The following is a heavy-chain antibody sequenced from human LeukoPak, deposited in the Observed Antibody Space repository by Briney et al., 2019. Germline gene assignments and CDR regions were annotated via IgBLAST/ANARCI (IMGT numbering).Heavy chain of an antibody. CDR2: IKQDGRET. CDR3: ARVKWFKVWYFDL. J-gene: IGHJ2*01. Sequence: GGSLRLSCAASGFTFSRFWMSWVRQAPGKGLEWVANIKQDGRETYYVDSVKGRFTISRDNAKNSLYLQMNSLRAEDSAVYYCARVKWFKVWYFDLWGRGTLVAVSS. CDR1: GFTFSRFW. D-gene: IGHD3-22*01. V-gene: IGHV3-7*01.